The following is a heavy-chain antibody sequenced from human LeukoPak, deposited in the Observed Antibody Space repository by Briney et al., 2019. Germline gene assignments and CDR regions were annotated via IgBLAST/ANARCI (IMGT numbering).Heavy chain of an antibody. CDR2: INHSGST. Sequence: SETLSLTCAVYGGSFSGYYWSWIRQPPGKGLEWIGEINHSGSTNYNPSLKSRVTISVDTSKNQFSLKLSSVTAADTAVYYCARAPYYYGPGSPGYLDYWGQGTLVTVSS. CDR1: GGSFSGYY. J-gene: IGHJ4*02. V-gene: IGHV4-34*01. CDR3: ARAPYYYGPGSPGYLDY. D-gene: IGHD3-10*01.